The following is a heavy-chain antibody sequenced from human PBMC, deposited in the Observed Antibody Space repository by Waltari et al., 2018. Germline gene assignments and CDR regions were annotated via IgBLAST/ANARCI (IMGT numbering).Heavy chain of an antibody. CDR1: GFLFDDYA. CDR3: TQDAGASLVTSFVDS. D-gene: IGHD4-4*01. J-gene: IGHJ5*01. Sequence: EVHLVESGGGLVQPGRSLRLSCAASGFLFDDYAMHWARQFPGKGRELVSSLKWNGDTTGYADSVKGRFTISRDNAKNSLFLQMDSLTPEDTAVYYCTQDAGASLVTSFVDSWGHGTLVTVSS. CDR2: LKWNGDTT. V-gene: IGHV3-9*01.